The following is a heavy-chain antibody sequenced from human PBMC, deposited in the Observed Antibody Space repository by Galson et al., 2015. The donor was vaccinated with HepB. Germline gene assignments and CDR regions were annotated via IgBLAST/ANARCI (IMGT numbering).Heavy chain of an antibody. Sequence: SLRLSCAVSGFTYNNYWMSWVRQAPGRGLEWVANIKQDGSENYYVDSVEGRFTVSRDTAKKTLYLDMSALSVEDTAVYYCARGWDTDVTSNFDYWGQGALVTVSS. V-gene: IGHV3-7*03. CDR3: ARGWDTDVTSNFDY. CDR1: GFTYNNYW. CDR2: IKQDGSEN. D-gene: IGHD5-18*01. J-gene: IGHJ4*02.